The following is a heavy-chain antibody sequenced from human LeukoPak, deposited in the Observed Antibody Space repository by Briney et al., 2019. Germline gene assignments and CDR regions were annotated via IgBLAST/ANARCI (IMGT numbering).Heavy chain of an antibody. J-gene: IGHJ6*03. D-gene: IGHD2-2*01. V-gene: IGHV5-51*01. CDR3: ARHKSSTSSNYYYYYYYMDV. CDR2: IYPGDSDT. CDR1: GYSFTSYW. Sequence: EESLKISCKGSGYSFTSYWIGWVRQMPGKGLEWMGIIYPGDSDTRYSPSFQGQVTISADKSISTAYLQWSSLKASDTAMYYCARHKSSTSSNYYYYYYYMDVWGKGTTVTVSS.